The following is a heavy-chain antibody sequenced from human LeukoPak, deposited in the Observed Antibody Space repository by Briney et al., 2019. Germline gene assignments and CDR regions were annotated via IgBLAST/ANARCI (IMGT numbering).Heavy chain of an antibody. CDR3: ARPYGRRYYYMDV. CDR1: GYSISSGYY. Sequence: SETLSLTCTVSGYSISSGYYWGWIRQPPGKGLEWIGSIYHSGSTYYNPSLKSRVTISVDTSKNQFSLKLSSVTAADTAVYYCARPYGRRYYYMDVWGKGTTVTVSS. CDR2: IYHSGST. V-gene: IGHV4-38-2*02. J-gene: IGHJ6*03. D-gene: IGHD3-10*01.